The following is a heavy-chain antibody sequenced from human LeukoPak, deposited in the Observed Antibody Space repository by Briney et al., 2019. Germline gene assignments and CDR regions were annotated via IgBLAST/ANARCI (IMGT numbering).Heavy chain of an antibody. CDR2: INPNSGGT. J-gene: IGHJ3*02. Sequence: ASVKVSCKASGYTFTGYYMHWVRQAPGQGLEWMGWINPNSGGTNYAQKFQGRVTMTRDTSISTAYMELSSLRSEDTAVYYCARAPLQSNAFDIWGQGTMVTVSS. CDR3: ARAPLQSNAFDI. V-gene: IGHV1-2*02. CDR1: GYTFTGYY. D-gene: IGHD5-24*01.